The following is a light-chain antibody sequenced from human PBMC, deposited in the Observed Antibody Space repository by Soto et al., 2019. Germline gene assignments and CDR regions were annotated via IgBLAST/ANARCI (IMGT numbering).Light chain of an antibody. CDR1: NSDIGSYKY. CDR3: SSYTARGTPYV. Sequence: QSALTQPASVSGSPGQSITISCAGSNSDIGSYKYVSWFQQHPGNAPILIISEVRDRPSGVSTRFSGCKSGKTASLTISGLQPEDEADYYCSSYTARGTPYVFGTGTKLTVL. J-gene: IGLJ1*01. V-gene: IGLV2-14*01. CDR2: EVR.